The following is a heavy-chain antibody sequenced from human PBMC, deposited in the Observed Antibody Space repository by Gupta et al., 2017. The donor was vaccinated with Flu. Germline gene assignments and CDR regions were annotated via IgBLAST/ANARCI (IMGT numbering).Heavy chain of an antibody. CDR2: IYYSGST. D-gene: IGHD3-22*01. CDR3: ARHKDSYDSSGPPGWFDP. Sequence: WGWIRQPPGKGLEWIGKIYYSGSTYYNPSLKSRVTISVETSKTQFSLKLRSVAAAETAVYYCARHKDSYDSSGPPGWFDPWGQGILVTVSS. J-gene: IGHJ5*02. V-gene: IGHV4-39*01.